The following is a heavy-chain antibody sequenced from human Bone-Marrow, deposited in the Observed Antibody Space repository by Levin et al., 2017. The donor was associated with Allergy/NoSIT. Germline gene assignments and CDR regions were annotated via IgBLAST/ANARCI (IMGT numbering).Heavy chain of an antibody. J-gene: IGHJ6*02. D-gene: IGHD4-23*01. Sequence: HSQTLSLTCGLYGVSFTGFYWSWLRPTPGKGLEWKGQINHSADTKYNPSLTSRVTISVDMSKNQFSLQLTSVTAADTAVYYCARVQGGLRWLGYGLDVWGPGTTVTVSS. CDR2: INHSADT. V-gene: IGHV4-34*01. CDR1: GVSFTGFY. CDR3: ARVQGGLRWLGYGLDV.